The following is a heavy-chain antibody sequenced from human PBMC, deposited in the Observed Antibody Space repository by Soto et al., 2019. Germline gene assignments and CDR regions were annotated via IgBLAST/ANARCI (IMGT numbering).Heavy chain of an antibody. J-gene: IGHJ4*02. Sequence: SETLALTCAVYCVSISNRMYDWGWIRRPPGKGLEWIWTIYYSGITYYNPSLKSRVTISVDTSKNQFSLKLTSVTAADTAVYYCARHGSNWGQGTLVTVSS. CDR3: ARHGSN. CDR2: IYYSGIT. CDR1: CVSISNRMYD. V-gene: IGHV4-39*01.